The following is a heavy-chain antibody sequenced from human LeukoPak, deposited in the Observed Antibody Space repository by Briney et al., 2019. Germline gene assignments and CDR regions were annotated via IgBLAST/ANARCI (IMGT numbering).Heavy chain of an antibody. CDR3: AREMYYYDSSGWYYFDY. CDR2: TIPIFGTA. Sequence: SVKVSCKASGGTFSSYAISWVRQAPGQGLEWMGGTIPIFGTANYAQKFQGRVTITADESTSTAYMELSSLRSEDTAVYYCAREMYYYDSSGWYYFDYWGQGTLVTVSS. J-gene: IGHJ4*02. D-gene: IGHD3-22*01. CDR1: GGTFSSYA. V-gene: IGHV1-69*13.